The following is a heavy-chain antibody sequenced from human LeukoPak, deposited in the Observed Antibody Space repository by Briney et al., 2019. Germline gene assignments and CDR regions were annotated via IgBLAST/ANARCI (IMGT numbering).Heavy chain of an antibody. CDR3: ARQPHYYDSSGYYY. CDR1: GFSVSRNY. Sequence: GGSLRLSCAVSGFSVSRNYMSWVRQAPGKGLEWVSIIYSAGSIYYADSVKGRFTISRDNSKNTLFLQMNSLRAEDTAVYYCARQPHYYDSSGYYYWGQGTLVTVST. D-gene: IGHD3-22*01. V-gene: IGHV3-53*01. CDR2: IYSAGSI. J-gene: IGHJ4*02.